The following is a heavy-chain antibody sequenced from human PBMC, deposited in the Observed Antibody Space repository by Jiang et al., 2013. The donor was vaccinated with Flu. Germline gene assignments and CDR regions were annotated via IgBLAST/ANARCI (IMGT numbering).Heavy chain of an antibody. Sequence: EWMGWISAYNGNTNYAQKLQGRVTMTTDTSTSTAYMELRSLRSDDTAVYYCARGIQVGATYYSRPHWYFDLWGRGTLVTVSS. CDR2: ISAYNGNT. V-gene: IGHV1-18*01. CDR3: ARGIQVGATYYSRPHWYFDL. D-gene: IGHD1-26*01. J-gene: IGHJ2*01.